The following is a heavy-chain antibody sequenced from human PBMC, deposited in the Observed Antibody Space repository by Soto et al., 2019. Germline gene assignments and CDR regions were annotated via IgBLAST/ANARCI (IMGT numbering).Heavy chain of an antibody. CDR2: IYYSGSA. J-gene: IGHJ4*02. V-gene: IGHV4-4*02. CDR1: GGSISSSKW. D-gene: IGHD6-19*01. Sequence: QVQLQESGPGLVKPSGTLSLTCAVSGGSISSSKWWSWVRQPPGKGLEWIGEIYYSGSANYNPSLRSRFTISVDKSKNQFAVKRSSVTAADAAVYYCAREDAVTLSSCWYFDYWGQGTLVTVSS. CDR3: AREDAVTLSSCWYFDY.